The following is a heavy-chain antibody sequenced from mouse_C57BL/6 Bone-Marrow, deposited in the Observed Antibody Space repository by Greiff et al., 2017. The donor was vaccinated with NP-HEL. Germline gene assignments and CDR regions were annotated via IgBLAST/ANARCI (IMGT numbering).Heavy chain of an antibody. CDR1: GYSFTGYY. Sequence: VQLQQSGPELVKPGASVKISCKASGYSFTGYYMHWVKQSHGNILDWIGYIYPYNGVSSYTQTFKGKDTLTVDKSSSTAYMELHSLTSEDSAVYYCERNGYDDPSAMDYWGQGTSVTVSS. CDR2: IYPYNGVS. D-gene: IGHD2-2*01. V-gene: IGHV1-31*01. CDR3: ERNGYDDPSAMDY. J-gene: IGHJ4*01.